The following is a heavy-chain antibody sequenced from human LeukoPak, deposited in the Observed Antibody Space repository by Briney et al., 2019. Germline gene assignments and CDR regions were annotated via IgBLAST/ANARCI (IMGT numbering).Heavy chain of an antibody. D-gene: IGHD3-22*01. CDR2: IWYDGSNK. Sequence: QPGRSLRLSCAASGFTFSSYGMHWVRQAPGKGLEWVAVIWYDGSNKYYADSVKGRFTISRANSKNTLYLQMNSLRAEDTAVYYCARDLYDSSGYQYFDYWGQGTLVTVSS. CDR1: GFTFSSYG. V-gene: IGHV3-33*01. J-gene: IGHJ4*02. CDR3: ARDLYDSSGYQYFDY.